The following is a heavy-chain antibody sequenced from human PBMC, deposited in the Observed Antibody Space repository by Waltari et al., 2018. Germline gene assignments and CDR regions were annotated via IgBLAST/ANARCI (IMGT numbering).Heavy chain of an antibody. D-gene: IGHD6-13*01. V-gene: IGHV4-38-2*01. CDR2: IYHSGRT. CDR1: GYSTSSGYY. CDR3: ARAAPYSSSWYGWYFDL. Sequence: QVQLQESGPGLVKPSETLSLTCAVSGYSTSSGYYWGWIRQPPRKGLEWIGSIYHSGRTYYNPSLKSRVTISVDTSKNQFSLKLSSVTAADTAVYYCARAAPYSSSWYGWYFDLWGRGTLVTVSS. J-gene: IGHJ2*01.